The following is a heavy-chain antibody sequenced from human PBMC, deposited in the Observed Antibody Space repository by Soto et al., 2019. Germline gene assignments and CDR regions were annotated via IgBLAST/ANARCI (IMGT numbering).Heavy chain of an antibody. D-gene: IGHD6-19*01. Sequence: PGTLSPPGPVCGWFLSPYFWRWVRQAPGKGLEWIGEINHSGSTNYNPSLTRRATLSVDTSKNQVSLKLTSVTAADTAVYYCARLASGWQYYYFDFWGRGTPVTVSS. CDR1: GWFLSPYF. CDR3: ARLASGWQYYYFDF. V-gene: IGHV4-34*01. CDR2: INHSGST. J-gene: IGHJ2*01.